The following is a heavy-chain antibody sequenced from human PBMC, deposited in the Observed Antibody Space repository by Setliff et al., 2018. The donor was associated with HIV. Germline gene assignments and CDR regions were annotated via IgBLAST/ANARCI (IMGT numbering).Heavy chain of an antibody. CDR1: SGSFSGYY. Sequence: SETLSLTCAVYSGSFSGYYWSWIRQPPGKGLEWIGEINHSGSTNYNPSLKSRVTILVDTSKNQFSLKLSSVTAADTAVYYCNIYYYYYMDVWGKGTTVTVSS. CDR2: INHSGST. J-gene: IGHJ6*03. V-gene: IGHV4-34*01. CDR3: NIYYYYYMDV.